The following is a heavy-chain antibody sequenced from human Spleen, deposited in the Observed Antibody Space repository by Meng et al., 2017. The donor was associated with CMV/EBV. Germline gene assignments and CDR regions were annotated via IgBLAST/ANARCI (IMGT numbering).Heavy chain of an antibody. V-gene: IGHV3-66*02. J-gene: IGHJ6*02. CDR2: IYSGGST. D-gene: IGHD3-22*01. CDR1: GFIFSDHY. CDR3: ARDRAPPGYYYGMDV. Sequence: GESLKISCAASGFIFSDHYLDWVRQTPGKGLEWVSVIYSGGSTYYADSVKGRFTISRDNSKNMLYLQMNSLRAEDTAVYYCARDRAPPGYYYGMDVWGQGTTVTVSS.